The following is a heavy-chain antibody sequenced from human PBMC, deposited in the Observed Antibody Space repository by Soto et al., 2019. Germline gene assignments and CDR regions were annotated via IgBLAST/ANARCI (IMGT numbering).Heavy chain of an antibody. D-gene: IGHD3-22*01. Sequence: PGGSLRLSCAASGFPFSIYAMSLVRQSPGKGLEWVSAISGSGGSTYYADSVKGRFTISRDNSKNTLYLQMNSLRAEDTAVYYCAKGVTSSGYDDYFDYWGQGNLFTVS. V-gene: IGHV3-23*01. CDR3: AKGVTSSGYDDYFDY. CDR2: ISGSGGST. CDR1: GFPFSIYA. J-gene: IGHJ4*02.